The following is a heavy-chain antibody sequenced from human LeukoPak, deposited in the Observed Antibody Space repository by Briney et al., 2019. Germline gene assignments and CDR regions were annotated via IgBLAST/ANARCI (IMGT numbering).Heavy chain of an antibody. V-gene: IGHV1-69*04. CDR3: ARDRPHPPNAYFDY. CDR2: IIPIFGIA. CDR1: EGTFSSYA. Sequence: ASVKVSCKASEGTFSSYAISWVRQAPGQGLEWMGRIIPIFGIANYAQKFQGRVTITADKSTSTAYMELSSLRSEDTAVYYCARDRPHPPNAYFDYWGQGTLVTVSS. J-gene: IGHJ4*02.